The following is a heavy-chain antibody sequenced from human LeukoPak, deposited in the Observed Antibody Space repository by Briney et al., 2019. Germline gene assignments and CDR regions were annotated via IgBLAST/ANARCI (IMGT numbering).Heavy chain of an antibody. V-gene: IGHV3-53*01. D-gene: IGHD3-10*01. CDR3: GRGNPGFPLDY. CDR2: IYSGGST. J-gene: IGHJ4*02. Sequence: PGGSLRLSCAASGFTVSSNYMSWVRQAPGKGLEWVAVIYSGGSTYYAASVKGRFTISRDNSKNTLYLKMNSLSVEDTAVYYCGRGNPGFPLDYWGQGTLVTVSS. CDR1: GFTVSSNY.